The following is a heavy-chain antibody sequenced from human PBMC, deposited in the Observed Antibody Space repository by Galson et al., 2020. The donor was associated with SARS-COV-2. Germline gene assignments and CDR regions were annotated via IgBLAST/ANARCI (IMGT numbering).Heavy chain of an antibody. CDR2: ISPGDSKI. V-gene: IGHV5-51*01. J-gene: IGHJ5*02. D-gene: IGHD6-25*01. CDR3: ARCVAATSVRVDWFDP. Sequence: GESLKISCKGSGYTFTHYWIGWVRQMPGKGPEWMAFISPGDSKIKYSPTFQGRVTVSADNSISTAYLQLNNLKASDTAMYYCARCVAATSVRVDWFDPWGQGTLVTVSS. CDR1: GYTFTHYW.